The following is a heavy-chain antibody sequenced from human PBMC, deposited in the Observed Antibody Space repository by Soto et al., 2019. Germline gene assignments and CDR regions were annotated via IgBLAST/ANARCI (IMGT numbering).Heavy chain of an antibody. J-gene: IGHJ4*02. Sequence: QVQLQQWGAGLLKPSETLSLTCAVYGGSFSGYYWSWIRQPPGKGLEWIGEINHSGSTNYNPSLKSRVTISVDTSKNQFSLKLSSVTAADTAVYYCARSRHYYGSGSSSFDYWGQETLVTVSS. CDR2: INHSGST. V-gene: IGHV4-34*01. CDR3: ARSRHYYGSGSSSFDY. CDR1: GGSFSGYY. D-gene: IGHD3-10*01.